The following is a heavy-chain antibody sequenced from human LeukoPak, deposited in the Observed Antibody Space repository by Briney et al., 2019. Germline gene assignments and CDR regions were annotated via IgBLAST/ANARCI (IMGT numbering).Heavy chain of an antibody. Sequence: GSSVKVSRKASGGTFSSYAISWVRQAPGQGLEWMGGIIPIFGTANYAQKFQGRVTITTDESTSTAYMELSSLRSEDTAVYYCARPTRRLSPHYYGMDVWGQGTTVTVSS. D-gene: IGHD1-1*01. J-gene: IGHJ6*02. CDR3: ARPTRRLSPHYYGMDV. V-gene: IGHV1-69*05. CDR1: GGTFSSYA. CDR2: IIPIFGTA.